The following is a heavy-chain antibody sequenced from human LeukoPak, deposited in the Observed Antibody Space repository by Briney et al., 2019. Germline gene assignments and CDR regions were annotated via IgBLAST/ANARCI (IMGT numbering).Heavy chain of an antibody. CDR1: GFTFSSYA. J-gene: IGHJ4*02. V-gene: IGHV3-23*01. CDR3: AKSEAGYYRLYYFDY. D-gene: IGHD3-3*01. CDR2: ISGSGGST. Sequence: GGSLRPSCAASGFTFSSYAMSWVRQAPGKGLEWVSAISGSGGSTYYADSVKGRFTISRDNSKNTLYLQMNSLRAEDTAVYYCAKSEAGYYRLYYFDYWGQGTLVTVSS.